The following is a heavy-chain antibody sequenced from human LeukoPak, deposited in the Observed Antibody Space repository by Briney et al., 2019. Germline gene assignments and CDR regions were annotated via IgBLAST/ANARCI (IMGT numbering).Heavy chain of an antibody. D-gene: IGHD5-18*01. CDR1: GGSISSGDYY. Sequence: SETLSLTCTVSGGSISSGDYYWSWIRQPPGKGLEWIGYIYYSGSTYYNPSLKSRVTISVDTSKNQFSLKLSSVTAADTAVYYCARRGYSSSAYDYWGQGTLVTVFS. J-gene: IGHJ4*02. CDR2: IYYSGST. CDR3: ARRGYSSSAYDY. V-gene: IGHV4-30-4*01.